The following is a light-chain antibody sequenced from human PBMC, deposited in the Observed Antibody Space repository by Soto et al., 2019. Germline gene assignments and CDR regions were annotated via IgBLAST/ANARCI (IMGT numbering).Light chain of an antibody. V-gene: IGKV3-20*01. Sequence: EIVLTQSPGTLSLSPGERATLSCRASQSVSSTYLAWYQQKPGQAPRLLIYGALSRATGIPDRFSGSGSGTDYTLTITRLEPEDFAVYYCQHYCNSPYTFGQGTKLEIK. CDR3: QHYCNSPYT. J-gene: IGKJ2*01. CDR2: GAL. CDR1: QSVSSTY.